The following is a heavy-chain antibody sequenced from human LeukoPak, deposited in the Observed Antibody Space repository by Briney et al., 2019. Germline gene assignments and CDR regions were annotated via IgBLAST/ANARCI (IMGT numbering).Heavy chain of an antibody. CDR1: GFTVSSNY. V-gene: IGHV3-66*01. J-gene: IGHJ4*02. CDR2: IYSGGST. D-gene: IGHD5-24*01. Sequence: GGSLRLSCAASGFTVSSNYMSWVRQAPGKRLEWVSVIYSGGSTYYADSVKGRFTISRDNSKNTLYLQMNSLRAEDTAVYYCARGDGYNRLGYWGQGTLVTVSS. CDR3: ARGDGYNRLGY.